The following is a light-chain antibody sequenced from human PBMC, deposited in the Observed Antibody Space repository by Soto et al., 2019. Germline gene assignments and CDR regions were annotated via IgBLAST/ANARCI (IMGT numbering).Light chain of an antibody. J-gene: IGKJ2*01. CDR2: GAS. V-gene: IGKV1-9*01. Sequence: IPLTQSPSSLSASVGDRVTLTCRASQGIRSYLAWYQQKPGKAPKLLIYGASTLESGVPSRFSGSGSGADFTLTINSLQTEDFATYYCQQLQSYPFTFGQGTKLQIK. CDR1: QGIRSY. CDR3: QQLQSYPFT.